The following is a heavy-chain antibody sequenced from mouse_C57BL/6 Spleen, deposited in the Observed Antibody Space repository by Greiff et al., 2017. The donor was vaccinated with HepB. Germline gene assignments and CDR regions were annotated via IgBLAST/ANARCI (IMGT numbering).Heavy chain of an antibody. CDR2: IYPRDGST. V-gene: IGHV1-85*01. D-gene: IGHD1-1*01. J-gene: IGHJ1*03. CDR1: GYTFTSYD. CDR3: ARSTHYYGSSYRWYFDV. Sequence: QVQLKQSGPELVKPGASVKLSCKASGYTFTSYDINWVKQRPGQGLEWIGWIYPRDGSTKYNEKFKGKATLTVDTSSSTAYMELHSLTSEDSAVYFCARSTHYYGSSYRWYFDVWGTGTTVTVSS.